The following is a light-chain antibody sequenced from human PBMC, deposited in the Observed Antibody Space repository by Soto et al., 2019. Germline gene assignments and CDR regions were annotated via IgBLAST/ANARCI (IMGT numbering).Light chain of an antibody. Sequence: DIVMTQSPDSLAVSLGEMATINCKASRSLLHNSNKENHLAWYQQKPGQPPKLLIYWASTRESGVPDRFTGSGSETDFSLTISGLQAEDVAVYFCHQYYSVPLTFGGGTNVEIK. CDR2: WAS. V-gene: IGKV4-1*01. CDR1: RSLLHNSNKENH. J-gene: IGKJ4*02. CDR3: HQYYSVPLT.